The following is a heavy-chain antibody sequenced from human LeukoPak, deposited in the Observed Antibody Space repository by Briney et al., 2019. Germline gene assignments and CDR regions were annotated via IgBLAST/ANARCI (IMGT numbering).Heavy chain of an antibody. CDR2: MNPNSGNT. CDR1: GYTFTSYD. V-gene: IGHV1-8*03. D-gene: IGHD2-2*02. Sequence: AAVKVSCKASGYTFTSYDINWVRQATAQGLEWMGWMNPNSGNTGFAQKFQGRVPITRNNSIGTAYMELSSLRLGGTAGFLCCGVARDRYCSSTSCYSFVYWGQGTLVSVSS. CDR3: CGVARDRYCSSTSCYSFVY. J-gene: IGHJ4*02.